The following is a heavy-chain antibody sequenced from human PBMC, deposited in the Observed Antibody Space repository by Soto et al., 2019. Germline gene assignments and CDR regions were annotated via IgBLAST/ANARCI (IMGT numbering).Heavy chain of an antibody. CDR2: IYPGDSDT. D-gene: IGHD6-13*01. Sequence: GESLKISCKGSGYSFTSYWIGWVRQMPGKGLEWMGIIYPGDSDTRYSPSFQGQVPISADKSISTAYLQWSSLKASDTAMYYCASSPASIAAAGTESSWFDPWGQGTLVTVSS. J-gene: IGHJ5*02. V-gene: IGHV5-51*01. CDR1: GYSFTSYW. CDR3: ASSPASIAAAGTESSWFDP.